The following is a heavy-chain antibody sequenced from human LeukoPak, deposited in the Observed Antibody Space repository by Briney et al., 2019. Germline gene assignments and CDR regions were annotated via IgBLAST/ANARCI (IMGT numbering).Heavy chain of an antibody. CDR2: IYPGDSDT. CDR1: GYSFTSYW. Sequence: GESLKISCNGSGYSFTSYWIGWVRQMPGKGLEWMGIIYPGDSDTRYSPSFQGQVTISADKSISTAYLQWSILKASDTAMYYCARRPIVGAYGFDYWGQGTLVTVSS. J-gene: IGHJ4*02. CDR3: ARRPIVGAYGFDY. D-gene: IGHD1-26*01. V-gene: IGHV5-51*01.